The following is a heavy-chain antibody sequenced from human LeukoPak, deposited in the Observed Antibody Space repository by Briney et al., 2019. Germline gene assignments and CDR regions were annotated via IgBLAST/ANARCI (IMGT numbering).Heavy chain of an antibody. D-gene: IGHD2-2*01. Sequence: SETPSLTCTVSGGSISSGSYYWSWIRQPAGKGVEWIGRIYASGSTNYNPSLKSRVTISVDTSKNQFSLKLSSVTAADTAVYYCVRGIYCSSTSCQVSGYMDVWGKGTTVTVSS. CDR2: IYASGST. CDR1: GGSISSGSYY. CDR3: VRGIYCSSTSCQVSGYMDV. J-gene: IGHJ6*03. V-gene: IGHV4-61*02.